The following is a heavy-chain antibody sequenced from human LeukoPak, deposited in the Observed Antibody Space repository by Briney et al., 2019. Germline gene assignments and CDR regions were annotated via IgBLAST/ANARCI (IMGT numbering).Heavy chain of an antibody. CDR3: ARDRDYGGFFDY. D-gene: IGHD4-23*01. CDR1: GFTFSSYS. Sequence: GGSLRLSCAASGFTFSSYSMNWVRQAPGKGLERVSYISSSSSTMYYADSVKGRFTISRDNAKNSLYLQMNSLRAEDTAVYYCARDRDYGGFFDYWGQGTLVTVSS. V-gene: IGHV3-48*01. CDR2: ISSSSSTM. J-gene: IGHJ4*02.